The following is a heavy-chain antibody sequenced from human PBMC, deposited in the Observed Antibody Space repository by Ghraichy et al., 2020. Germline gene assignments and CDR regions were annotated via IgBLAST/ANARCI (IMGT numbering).Heavy chain of an antibody. CDR3: ARERERYYYGSGSHDAFDI. V-gene: IGHV1-18*04. D-gene: IGHD3-10*01. CDR1: GYTFTSYG. J-gene: IGHJ3*02. Sequence: ASVKVSCKASGYTFTSYGISWVRQAPGQGLEWMGWISAYNGNTNYAQKLQGRVTMTTDTSTSPAYMELGSLGSDDPAVYYCARERERYYYGSGSHDAFDIWGQGTMVTVSS. CDR2: ISAYNGNT.